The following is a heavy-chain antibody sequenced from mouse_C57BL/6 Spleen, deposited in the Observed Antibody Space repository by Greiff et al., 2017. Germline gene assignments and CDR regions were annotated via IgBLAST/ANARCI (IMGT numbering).Heavy chain of an antibody. J-gene: IGHJ2*01. V-gene: IGHV1-82*01. CDR1: GYAFSSSW. CDR2: IYPGDGDT. Sequence: VKLMESGPELVKPGASVKISCKASGYAFSSSWMNWVKQRPGKGLEWIGRIYPGDGDTNYNGKFKGKATLTADKSSSTAYMQLSSLTSEDSAVYFCARGAVFDYWGQGTTLTVSS. CDR3: ARGAVFDY.